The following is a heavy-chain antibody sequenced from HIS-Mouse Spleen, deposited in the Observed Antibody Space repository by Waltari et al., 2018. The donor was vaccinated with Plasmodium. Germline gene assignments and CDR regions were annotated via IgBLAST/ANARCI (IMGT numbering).Heavy chain of an antibody. V-gene: IGHV4-34*01. CDR1: GGSFSGYY. D-gene: IGHD3-3*01. Sequence: QVQLQQWGAGLLKPSETLSLTCAVYGGSFSGYYWSWIRQPPGKGLEWIGEINQRGSTNTYPALRRRVTISVDTSKNQFSLKLSAVTAADTAVYYCARVTSSGVYWYFDLWGRGTLVTVSS. CDR3: ARVTSSGVYWYFDL. CDR2: INQRGST. J-gene: IGHJ2*01.